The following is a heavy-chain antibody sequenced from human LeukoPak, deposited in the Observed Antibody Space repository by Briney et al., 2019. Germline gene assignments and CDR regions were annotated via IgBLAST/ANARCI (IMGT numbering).Heavy chain of an antibody. Sequence: GGSLRLSCAASGFTFSDYYMSWIRQAPLKGLEWVSYISSSGDTIYYADSVKGRFTISRDNAKNSLYLQMNSLRAEDTAVYYCARGEKYYYDSSGADYWGQGTLVTVSS. V-gene: IGHV3-11*01. J-gene: IGHJ4*02. D-gene: IGHD3-22*01. CDR2: ISSSGDTI. CDR3: ARGEKYYYDSSGADY. CDR1: GFTFSDYY.